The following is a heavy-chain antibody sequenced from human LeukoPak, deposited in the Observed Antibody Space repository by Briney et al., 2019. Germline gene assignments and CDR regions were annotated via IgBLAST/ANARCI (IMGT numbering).Heavy chain of an antibody. CDR1: GGSFSSYY. CDR3: ARLLYYYDSSGYYGGDWFDP. D-gene: IGHD3-22*01. Sequence: SETLSLTCTVSGGSFSSYYWSWIRQPPGKGLEWIGYIYYSGSTNYNPSLKSRVTISLDTSKNQFSLKLSSVTAADTAVYYCARLLYYYDSSGYYGGDWFDPWGQGTLVTVSS. J-gene: IGHJ5*02. V-gene: IGHV4-59*01. CDR2: IYYSGST.